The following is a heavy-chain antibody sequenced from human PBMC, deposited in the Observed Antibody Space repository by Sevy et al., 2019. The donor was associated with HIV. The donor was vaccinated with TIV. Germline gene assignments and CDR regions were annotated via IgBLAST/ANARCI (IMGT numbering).Heavy chain of an antibody. D-gene: IGHD3-22*01. CDR1: GSTLSKLS. CDR3: AAAREYYEDTSGYLDY. Sequence: ASVKVSCKVSGSTLSKLSMHWVRQAPGKELEWMGRFDPEDGETIYSQKFQGRVTMTEDTSTETAYIELSSLRSEETAVYHCAAAREYYEDTSGYLDYWGQGTLVTVSS. V-gene: IGHV1-24*01. CDR2: FDPEDGET. J-gene: IGHJ4*02.